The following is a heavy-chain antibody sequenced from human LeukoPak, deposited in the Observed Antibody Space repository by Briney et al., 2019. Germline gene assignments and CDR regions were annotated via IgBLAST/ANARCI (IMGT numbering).Heavy chain of an antibody. D-gene: IGHD3-16*01. CDR2: IYDGDSRS. V-gene: IGHV5-51*01. CDR3: ARLGEEEVDY. Sequence: GESLMISCEASGYRFTSYWIVWVRQMPGKGLEWMGLIYDGDSRSRYSPALQGQVTMSVDRSINTAYLQWSSVKASDTAMYYCARLGEEEVDYWGQGTLVTVSS. J-gene: IGHJ4*02. CDR1: GYRFTSYW.